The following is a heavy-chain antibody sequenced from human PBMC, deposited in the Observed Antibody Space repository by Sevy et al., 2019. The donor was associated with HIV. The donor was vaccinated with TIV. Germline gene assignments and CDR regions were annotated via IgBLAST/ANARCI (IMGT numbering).Heavy chain of an antibody. J-gene: IGHJ6*02. Sequence: GGSLRLSCVVSGFSVSSNYMSWVRQAPGKGLEWVSNIYSDGRTYYADSVRGRFTISRDTSKNTVYLEMKSLGAEETAVYYCTREDIVLGEDNYYGMDVWGHGTTVTVSS. V-gene: IGHV3-53*01. CDR1: GFSVSSNY. CDR3: TREDIVLGEDNYYGMDV. CDR2: IYSDGRT. D-gene: IGHD2-15*01.